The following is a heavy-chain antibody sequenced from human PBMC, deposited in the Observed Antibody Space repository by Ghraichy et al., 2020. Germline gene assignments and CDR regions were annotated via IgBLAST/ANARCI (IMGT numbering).Heavy chain of an antibody. CDR2: IIPIFGTA. CDR1: GGTFSSYA. Sequence: SVKVSCKASGGTFSSYAISWVRQAPGQGLEWMGGIIPIFGTANYAQKFQGRVTITADESTSTAYMELSSLRSEDTAVYYCAMGVPAAHTEYYYYYGMDVWGQGTTVTVSS. J-gene: IGHJ6*02. CDR3: AMGVPAAHTEYYYYYGMDV. V-gene: IGHV1-69*13. D-gene: IGHD2-2*01.